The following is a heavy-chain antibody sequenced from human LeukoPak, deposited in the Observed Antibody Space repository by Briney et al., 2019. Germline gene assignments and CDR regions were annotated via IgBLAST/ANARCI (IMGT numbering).Heavy chain of an antibody. V-gene: IGHV5-51*01. J-gene: IGHJ3*02. CDR1: GYRLTSYW. CDR2: IYPGDSDT. Sequence: GESLKISCKGSGYRLTSYWIGWVRQMPGKGLEWMEIIYPGDSDTRYGPSFQGQVTISADKSISTAYLQWSSLKASDTAMYYCARRRHVGPTVASENAFDIWGQGIMVTVSS. CDR3: ARRRHVGPTVASENAFDI. D-gene: IGHD4-23*01.